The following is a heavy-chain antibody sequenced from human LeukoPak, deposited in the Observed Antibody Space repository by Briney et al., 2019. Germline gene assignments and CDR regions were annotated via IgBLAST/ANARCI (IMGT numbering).Heavy chain of an antibody. J-gene: IGHJ6*03. Sequence: GASVTLSCKTSGYTFTGYYVHWVRQAPGQGLEWMGWINPNSGGTNYAQKFQGRVAMTSDTYISTAYMEVSRLRSDDTAMFYCARATGSVDYYYMDVWGKGTTVTVSS. V-gene: IGHV1-2*02. D-gene: IGHD1-1*01. CDR3: ARATGSVDYYYMDV. CDR2: INPNSGGT. CDR1: GYTFTGYY.